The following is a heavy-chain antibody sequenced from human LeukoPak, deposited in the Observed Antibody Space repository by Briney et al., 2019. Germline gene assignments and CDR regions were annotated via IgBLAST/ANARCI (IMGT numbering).Heavy chain of an antibody. J-gene: IGHJ4*02. D-gene: IGHD5-12*01. CDR2: ISAYNGNT. Sequence: ASVKVSCKASGYAFTSYGISWVRQAPGQGLEWMGWISAYNGNTNYAQKLQGRVTMTTDTSTSTAYMELRSLRSVDTAVYYCRVARLRVGFDYWGQGTLVTVSS. V-gene: IGHV1-18*01. CDR1: GYAFTSYG. CDR3: RVARLRVGFDY.